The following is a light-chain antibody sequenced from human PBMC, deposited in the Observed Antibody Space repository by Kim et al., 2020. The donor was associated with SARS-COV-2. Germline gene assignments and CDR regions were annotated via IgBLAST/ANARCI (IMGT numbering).Light chain of an antibody. J-gene: IGLJ2*01. V-gene: IGLV3-1*01. Sequence: SSELTQPPSVSVSPGQTASITCSGDKLGDKYACWYQQKPGQSPVLVLYQDTKRPSGIPERFSGSNSGNTATLTISGTQAMDEADYYCQSWDSSTVVVFGGGTQLTVL. CDR3: QSWDSSTVVV. CDR2: QDT. CDR1: KLGDKY.